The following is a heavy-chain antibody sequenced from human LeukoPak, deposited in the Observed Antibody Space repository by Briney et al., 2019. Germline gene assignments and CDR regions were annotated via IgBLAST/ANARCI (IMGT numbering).Heavy chain of an antibody. CDR2: IIPIFGTA. D-gene: IGHD3-22*01. CDR1: GGTFSSYA. CDR3: ASGYYDSSGYYDDAFDI. J-gene: IGHJ3*02. Sequence: ASVKVSCKASGGTFSSYAISWVRQAPGQGLEWMGRIIPIFGTANYAQKLQGRVTITTDESTSTAYMELSSLRSEDTAVYYCASGYYDSSGYYDDAFDIWGQGTMATVSS. V-gene: IGHV1-69*05.